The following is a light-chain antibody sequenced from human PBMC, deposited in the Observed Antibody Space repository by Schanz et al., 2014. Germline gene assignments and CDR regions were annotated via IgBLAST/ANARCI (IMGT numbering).Light chain of an antibody. Sequence: QSALTQPRSVSGSPGQSVTISCTGTSSDVGGYNYVSWYQQHPGKAPKLIIYDVGDRPSGVSNRFSGSKSGNTASLTITGLQAEDEADYYCQSYDSSLSGYVFGTGTKLTVL. V-gene: IGLV2-11*01. CDR2: DVG. CDR1: SSDVGGYNY. J-gene: IGLJ1*01. CDR3: QSYDSSLSGYV.